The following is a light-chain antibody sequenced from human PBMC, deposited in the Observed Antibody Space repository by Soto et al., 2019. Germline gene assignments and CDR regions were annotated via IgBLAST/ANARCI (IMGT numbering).Light chain of an antibody. CDR1: ESINYW. CDR3: QQYKSYSLT. V-gene: IGKV1-5*03. J-gene: IGKJ4*01. CDR2: KAS. Sequence: DIQMTQSPSTLSASVGDRVTITCRASESINYWLAWYQQRPGKAPKLLIYKASSLESGVPSRFSGSGSGTHFTLTISSLQPDDFATYYCQQYKSYSLTFGGGTKVEIK.